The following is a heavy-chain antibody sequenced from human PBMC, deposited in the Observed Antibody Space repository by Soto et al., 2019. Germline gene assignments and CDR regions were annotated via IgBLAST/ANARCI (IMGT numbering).Heavy chain of an antibody. J-gene: IGHJ6*02. D-gene: IGHD3-22*01. Sequence: PGESLKISCKGSGYSFTSYWIGWVRQMPGKGLEWMGIIYPGDSDTRYSPSFQGQVTISADKSISTAYLQWSSLKGSDTAMYYCASYDYYDSSGHYYGMDVWGQGTTVTVSS. CDR2: IYPGDSDT. CDR1: GYSFTSYW. V-gene: IGHV5-51*01. CDR3: ASYDYYDSSGHYYGMDV.